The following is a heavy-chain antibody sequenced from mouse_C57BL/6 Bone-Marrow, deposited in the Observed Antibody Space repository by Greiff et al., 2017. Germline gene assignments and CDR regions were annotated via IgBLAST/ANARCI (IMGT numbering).Heavy chain of an antibody. D-gene: IGHD3-2*02. CDR3: TTDSSGYYFDY. CDR2: IDPENGDT. V-gene: IGHV14-4*01. CDR1: GFNIQDDY. Sequence: VQLQQSGAELVRPGASVKLSCTASGFNIQDDYMHWVKQRPEQGLEWIGWIDPENGDTEYASKFQGKATITADTSSNTAYLQLSSLTSEDTAVYYCTTDSSGYYFDYWGQGTTLTVSS. J-gene: IGHJ2*01.